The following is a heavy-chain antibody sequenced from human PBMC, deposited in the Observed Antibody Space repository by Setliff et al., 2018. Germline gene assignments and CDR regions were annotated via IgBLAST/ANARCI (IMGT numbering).Heavy chain of an antibody. Sequence: SVKVSCKASGGTFSSYAISWVRQAPGQGLEWMGGIIPIFGTANYAQKSQGSVTITADESTSTAYMELSSLRSEDTAVYYCARAGGGEFGELRYYYYYYYMDVWGKGTTVTVSS. CDR3: ARAGGGEFGELRYYYYYYYMDV. CDR1: GGTFSSYA. CDR2: IIPIFGTA. D-gene: IGHD3-10*01. J-gene: IGHJ6*03. V-gene: IGHV1-69*13.